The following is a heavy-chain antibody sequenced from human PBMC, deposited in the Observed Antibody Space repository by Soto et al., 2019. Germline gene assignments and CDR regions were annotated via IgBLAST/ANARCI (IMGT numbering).Heavy chain of an antibody. Sequence: GGSLRLSCAASGSTFTNYRIHWVRQAPGKGLVWVARINSDGTRINYADSVKGRFTISRDNAKNTVFLQMNSLRDEDSAVYFCARAGDWNYVQDFWGQGTLVTVSS. CDR3: ARAGDWNYVQDF. CDR1: GSTFTNYR. J-gene: IGHJ4*02. CDR2: INSDGTRI. D-gene: IGHD1-7*01. V-gene: IGHV3-74*01.